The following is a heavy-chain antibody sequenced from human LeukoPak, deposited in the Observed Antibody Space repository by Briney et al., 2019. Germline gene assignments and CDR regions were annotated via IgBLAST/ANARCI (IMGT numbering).Heavy chain of an antibody. J-gene: IGHJ6*02. Sequence: ASVKVSCKASGGTFSSYAISWVRQAPGQGLEWMGRIIPILGIANYAQKFQGRVTITADKSTSTAYMELSSLRSEDTAVYYCARDLRVWDTMVRGAHYYYYYGMDVWGQGTTVTVSS. V-gene: IGHV1-69*04. D-gene: IGHD3-10*01. CDR1: GGTFSSYA. CDR2: IIPILGIA. CDR3: ARDLRVWDTMVRGAHYYYYYGMDV.